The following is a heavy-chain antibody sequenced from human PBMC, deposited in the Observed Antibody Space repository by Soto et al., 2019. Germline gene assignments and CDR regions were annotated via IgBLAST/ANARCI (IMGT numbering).Heavy chain of an antibody. Sequence: AETLSLTCTISGCSISSYYWSWIRQPPGKGQKRIGYIYYSWSTNYNPSLKSRVTISVDTSKNQFSLMLSSVTAADTAVYYCASLDRGYSYGFLYWGQGTLVTVSS. CDR2: IYYSWST. J-gene: IGHJ4*02. V-gene: IGHV4-59*08. D-gene: IGHD5-18*01. CDR1: GCSISSYY. CDR3: ASLDRGYSYGFLY.